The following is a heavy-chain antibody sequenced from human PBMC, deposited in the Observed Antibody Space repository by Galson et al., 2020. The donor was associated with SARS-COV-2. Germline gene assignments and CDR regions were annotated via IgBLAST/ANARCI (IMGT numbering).Heavy chain of an antibody. CDR2: ISSSSSYI. J-gene: IGHJ3*02. CDR3: ARSGWIDAFDI. CDR1: GFTFSSYS. Sequence: GESLKISCAASGFTFSSYSMNWVRQAPGKGLEWVSSISSSSSYIYYADSVKGRFTISRDNAKNSLYLQMNSLRAEDTAVYYCARSGWIDAFDIWGQGTMVTVSS. D-gene: IGHD2-2*03. V-gene: IGHV3-21*01.